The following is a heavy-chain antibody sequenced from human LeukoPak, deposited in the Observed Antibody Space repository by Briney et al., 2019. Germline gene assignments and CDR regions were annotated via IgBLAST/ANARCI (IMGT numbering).Heavy chain of an antibody. D-gene: IGHD1-7*01. J-gene: IGHJ5*02. V-gene: IGHV4-34*01. CDR1: GGSFSGYY. CDR3: ARSPVFRNYVWFDP. CDR2: INHSGST. Sequence: SETLSLTCAVYGGSFSGYYWSWIRQPPGKGLEWIGEINHSGSTNYNPSLKSRVTISVDTSKNQFSLKLSSVTAADTAVYYCARSPVFRNYVWFDPWGQGTLVTVSS.